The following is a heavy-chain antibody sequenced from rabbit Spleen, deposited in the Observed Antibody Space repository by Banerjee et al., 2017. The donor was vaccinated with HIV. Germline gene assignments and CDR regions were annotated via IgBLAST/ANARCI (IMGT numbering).Heavy chain of an antibody. V-gene: IGHV1S40*01. J-gene: IGHJ6*01. D-gene: IGHD8-1*01. CDR3: ARDAGTSFSTYGMDL. Sequence: QSLEESGGGLVQPEGSLALTCKASGFSFSSSDYICWVRQAPGKGLEWIACTAGGRSAFTYYASWAKGRFTCSKASSTTVTLQMTSLTAADTATYFCARDAGTSFSTYGMDLWGQGTLVTVS. CDR2: TAGGRSAFT. CDR1: GFSFSSSDY.